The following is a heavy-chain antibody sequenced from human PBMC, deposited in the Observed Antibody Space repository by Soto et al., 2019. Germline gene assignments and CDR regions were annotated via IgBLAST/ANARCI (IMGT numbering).Heavy chain of an antibody. J-gene: IGHJ4*02. CDR3: ARHYLDGSCWSIDY. CDR2: ISSSSYYI. CDR1: GFTFSTYS. Sequence: EVQLVESGGGLVKPGGSLRLSCAASGFTFSTYSMNWVRQAPGKGLEWVTSISSSSYYIYYSDSVRGRFSIPRDYAKSLRSLQMNGLSAEETAGYYCARHYLDGSCWSIDYWGQGTLVTVSS. D-gene: IGHD6-19*01. V-gene: IGHV3-21*04.